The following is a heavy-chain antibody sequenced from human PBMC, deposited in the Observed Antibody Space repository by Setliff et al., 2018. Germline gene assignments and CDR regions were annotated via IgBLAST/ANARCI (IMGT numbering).Heavy chain of an antibody. CDR2: VSHSGST. CDR3: RYWSGYYNNDY. V-gene: IGHV4-34*01. J-gene: IGHJ4*02. CDR1: GDSISNYY. Sequence: PSETLSLTCTVSGDSISNYYWSWIRQPPGKGLEWLGEVSHSGSTNYKPSLKGRVAMSVDTSKRQFSLRLNSVTAADTAVYYCRYWSGYYNNDYWGQGTLVTVS. D-gene: IGHD3-3*01.